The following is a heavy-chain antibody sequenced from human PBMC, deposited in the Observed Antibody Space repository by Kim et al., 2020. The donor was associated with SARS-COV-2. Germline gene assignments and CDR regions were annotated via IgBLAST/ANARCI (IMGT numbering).Heavy chain of an antibody. V-gene: IGHV3-74*01. J-gene: IGHJ6*02. CDR3: AREEWEQTPYYYGMDV. D-gene: IGHD1-26*01. Sequence: SVKGLFTISRDNAKNTLYLQMIRLRAEDTAVYYCAREEWEQTPYYYGMDVWGQGTTVTVSS.